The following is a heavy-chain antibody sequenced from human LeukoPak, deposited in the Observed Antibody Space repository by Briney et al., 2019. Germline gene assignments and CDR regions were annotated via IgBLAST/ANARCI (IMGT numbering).Heavy chain of an antibody. Sequence: GGSLRLSCAASGFTFSSYAMTWVRQVPGKGLEWVSAISGSGGSTYYADSVKGRFTISRDNSKNTLYLQMNSLRAEDTAVYYCARNPAVAPGWYFDLWGRGTLVTVSS. CDR2: ISGSGGST. CDR3: ARNPAVAPGWYFDL. D-gene: IGHD2-15*01. V-gene: IGHV3-23*01. J-gene: IGHJ2*01. CDR1: GFTFSSYA.